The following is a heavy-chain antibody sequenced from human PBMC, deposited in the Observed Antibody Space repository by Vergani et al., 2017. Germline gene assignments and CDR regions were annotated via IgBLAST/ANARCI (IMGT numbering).Heavy chain of an antibody. V-gene: IGHV1-2*02. CDR2: ITPQNGGT. Sequence: QVQLVQSGAEVKKPGAAVKVSCKASGYYFTDNYLHWVRQAPGQGLEWMGRITPQNGGTQYAEKFKGRVTMTRDTYITTAYMELTSLTSDDTAVYYCVRGGTFDWLSTWGQGTLVTVSS. CDR3: VRGGTFDWLST. CDR1: GYYFTDNY. D-gene: IGHD3-9*01. J-gene: IGHJ5*02.